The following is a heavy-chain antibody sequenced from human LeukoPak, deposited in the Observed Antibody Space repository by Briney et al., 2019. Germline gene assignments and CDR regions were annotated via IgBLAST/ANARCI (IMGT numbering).Heavy chain of an antibody. D-gene: IGHD2-15*01. J-gene: IGHJ1*01. CDR2: ISYDGSNK. CDR1: GFTFSSYA. CDR3: ARGSHIVVSVRDPGLAEYFQH. Sequence: GGSLRLSCAASGFTFSSYAMHWVRQAPGKGLEWVAVISYDGSNKYYADSVKGRFTISRDNSKNTLYLQMNSLRAEDTAVYYCARGSHIVVSVRDPGLAEYFQHWGQGTLVTVSS. V-gene: IGHV3-30-3*01.